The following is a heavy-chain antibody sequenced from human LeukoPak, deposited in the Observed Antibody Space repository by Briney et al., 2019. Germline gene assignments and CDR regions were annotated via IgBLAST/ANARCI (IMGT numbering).Heavy chain of an antibody. Sequence: GMSLRLSCAASGFTFSSYGFQWVRQAPGKGLEWVALIWYDGSKRYYADSVKGRFHISRDNSKSTLYLQMNSLRAEDTAVYYCASNAGDYWGQGTLVTVSS. CDR1: GFTFSSYG. D-gene: IGHD1-1*01. CDR2: IWYDGSKR. V-gene: IGHV3-33*01. J-gene: IGHJ4*02. CDR3: ASNAGDY.